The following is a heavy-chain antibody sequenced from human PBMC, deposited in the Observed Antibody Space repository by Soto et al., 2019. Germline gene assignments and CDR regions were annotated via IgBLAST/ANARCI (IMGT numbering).Heavy chain of an antibody. J-gene: IGHJ3*01. CDR3: ARARWYDAFNV. D-gene: IGHD2-15*01. V-gene: IGHV4-38-2*01. Sequence: SETLSRTCAVSGFSISSGNYWGWIRKHPGKGLEWIGSVYHGGNTYYNPSLKSRVSISIDLSKNQFSLKLTSVTAADTAAYYCARARWYDAFNVWGQGTVVTV. CDR2: VYHGGNT. CDR1: GFSISSGNY.